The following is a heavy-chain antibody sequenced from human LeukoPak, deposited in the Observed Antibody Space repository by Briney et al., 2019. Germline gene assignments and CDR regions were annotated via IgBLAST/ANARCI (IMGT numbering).Heavy chain of an antibody. CDR3: ARKYYDFWSGHYYYNWFDP. CDR1: GGSISSYY. CDR2: IYYSGST. Sequence: SETLSLTCTVSGGSISSYYWSWIRQPTGKGLEWIGYIYYSGSTNYNPSLKSRVTISVDTSKNQFSLKLSSVTAADTAVYYCARKYYDFWSGHYYYNWFDPWGQGTLVTVSA. D-gene: IGHD3-3*01. J-gene: IGHJ5*02. V-gene: IGHV4-59*01.